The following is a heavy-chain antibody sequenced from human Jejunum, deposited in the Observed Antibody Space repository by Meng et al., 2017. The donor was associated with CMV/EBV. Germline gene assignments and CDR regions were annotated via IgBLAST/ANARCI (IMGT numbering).Heavy chain of an antibody. D-gene: IGHD2-21*01. CDR3: AKATDFAS. V-gene: IGHV3-23*01. J-gene: IGHJ4*02. CDR2: IRADDGST. Sequence: SCAASGFTFTTSHMNWVRQAPGKGLEWVSGIRADDGSTFYAASVRGRFTISRDNSKNTLYLQMHSLRAEDTALYYCAKATDFASWGQRTLVTVSS. CDR1: GFTFTTSH.